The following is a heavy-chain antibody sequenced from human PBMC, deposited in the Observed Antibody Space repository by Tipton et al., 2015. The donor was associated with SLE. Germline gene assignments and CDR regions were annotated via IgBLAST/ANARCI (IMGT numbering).Heavy chain of an antibody. CDR3: ARDTGSGWYGGYFDY. CDR2: IYYSGST. J-gene: IGHJ4*02. V-gene: IGHV4-59*11. D-gene: IGHD6-19*01. CDR1: GGSISSHY. Sequence: TLSLTCTVSGGSISSHYWSWIRQPPGKGLEWIGYIYYSGSTNYNPSLKSRVTISVDTSKNQFSLKLSSVTAADTAVYYCARDTGSGWYGGYFDYWGQGTLVTVSS.